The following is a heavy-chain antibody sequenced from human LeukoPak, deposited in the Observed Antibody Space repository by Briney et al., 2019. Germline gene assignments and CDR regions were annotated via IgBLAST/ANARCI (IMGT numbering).Heavy chain of an antibody. D-gene: IGHD3-22*01. CDR2: VDPEDGET. CDR1: GYTFTGYY. V-gene: IGHV1-69-2*01. J-gene: IGHJ4*02. CDR3: ATFRHSSGYYGPLL. Sequence: AASVKVSCKASGYTFTGYYMHWVQQAPGKGLEWMGLVDPEDGETIYAEKFQGRVTITADTSTDTAYMELSSLRSEDTAVYYCATFRHSSGYYGPLLWGQGTLVTVSS.